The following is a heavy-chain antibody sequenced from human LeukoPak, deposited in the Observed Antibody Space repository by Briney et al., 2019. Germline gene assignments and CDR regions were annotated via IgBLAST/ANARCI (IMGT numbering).Heavy chain of an antibody. CDR3: ARGGSRSSGAFDI. Sequence: GASVKVSCKSSGYTFTGYYMHWVRQAPGQGLEWMGWINPNSGGTNYAQKFQGRVTMTRDTSISTAYMELSRLRSDDTAVYYCARGGSRSSGAFDIWGQGTMVTVSS. CDR2: INPNSGGT. CDR1: GYTFTGYY. V-gene: IGHV1-2*02. J-gene: IGHJ3*02. D-gene: IGHD6-13*01.